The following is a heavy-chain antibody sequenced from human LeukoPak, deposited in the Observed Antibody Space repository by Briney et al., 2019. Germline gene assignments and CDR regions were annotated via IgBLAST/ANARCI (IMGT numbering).Heavy chain of an antibody. CDR1: GGXISSYY. CDR2: IYYSGST. CDR3: ASYDSSFDAFDI. D-gene: IGHD3-22*01. Sequence: PSETLSLTCTVSGGXISSYYCSWIRQPPGKGLEWIGYIYYSGSTNHNPSLKSRVTISVDTSKNQFSLKLSSVTAADTAVYYCASYDSSFDAFDIWGQGTMVTVSS. J-gene: IGHJ3*02. V-gene: IGHV4-59*01.